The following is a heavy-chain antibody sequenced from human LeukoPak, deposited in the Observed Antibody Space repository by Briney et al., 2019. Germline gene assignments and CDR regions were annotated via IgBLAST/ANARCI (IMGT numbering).Heavy chain of an antibody. Sequence: ASVKVSCKASGYTFIDYYIHWVRQAPGQGLEWMGRINPNSGGTNYAQKFRGRVTMTRDTSISTAYMELSRLRSDDTAVYYCAREKLRGDTLRIQLLFWGQGTLVTVSS. V-gene: IGHV1-2*06. J-gene: IGHJ4*02. CDR1: GYTFIDYY. CDR3: AREKLRGDTLRIQLLF. CDR2: INPNSGGT. D-gene: IGHD5-18*01.